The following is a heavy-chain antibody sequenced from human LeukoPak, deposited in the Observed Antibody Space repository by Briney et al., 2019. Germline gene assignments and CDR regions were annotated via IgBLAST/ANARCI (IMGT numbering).Heavy chain of an antibody. V-gene: IGHV4-30-2*01. CDR2: IYHSGST. CDR3: ARGGELRFLEWSHGAYYMDV. Sequence: PSQTLSLTCTVSGGSISSGGYYWSWIRQPPGKGLEWIGYIYHSGSTYYNPSLKSRVTISVDRSKSQFSLKLSSVTAADTAVYYCARGGELRFLEWSHGAYYMDVWGKGTTVTVSS. CDR1: GGSISSGGYY. J-gene: IGHJ6*03. D-gene: IGHD3-3*01.